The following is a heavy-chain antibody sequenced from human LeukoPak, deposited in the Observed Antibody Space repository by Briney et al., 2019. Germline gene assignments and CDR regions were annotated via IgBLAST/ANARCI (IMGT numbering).Heavy chain of an antibody. V-gene: IGHV3-48*01. J-gene: IGHJ4*02. CDR3: ARESSGYSY. D-gene: IGHD3-22*01. CDR2: ISSSSGTI. CDR1: AFTFSSYS. Sequence: GGSLRLSCAASAFTFSSYSMNWVRQAPGKGLEWVSYISSSSGTIYYADSVKGRFTISRDNAKNSLYLQMNSLRAEDTAVYYCARESSGYSYWGQGTLVTVSS.